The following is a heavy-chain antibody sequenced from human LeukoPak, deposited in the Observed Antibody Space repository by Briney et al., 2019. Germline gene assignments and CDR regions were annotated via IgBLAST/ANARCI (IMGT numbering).Heavy chain of an antibody. CDR3: ARAGIAVAGIDY. D-gene: IGHD6-19*01. J-gene: IGHJ4*02. CDR1: GFTFSSYS. V-gene: IGHV3-21*01. Sequence: GGSLRLSCAASGFTFSSYSMNWVRQAPGKGLEWVSSISSSSSYIYYADSVKGRFTISRDNAKDSLYLQMNSLRAEDTAVYYCARAGIAVAGIDYWGQGTLVTVSS. CDR2: ISSSSSYI.